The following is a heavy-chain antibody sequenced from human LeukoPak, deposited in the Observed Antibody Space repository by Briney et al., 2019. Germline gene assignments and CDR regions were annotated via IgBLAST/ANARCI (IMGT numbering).Heavy chain of an antibody. V-gene: IGHV3-7*01. J-gene: IGHJ4*02. D-gene: IGHD3-10*01. CDR2: INQDGVEK. CDR3: ATSSRVSSGGWRFGSGTSYSYGSGTSYYPPYN. Sequence: GGSLRLSCAASGFTFSSYWMSWVRQAPGKGLEWVADINQDGVEKYYVDSVKGRFTISRDDAKNSLYLQLNSLRAEDSAVYYCATSSRVSSGGWRFGSGTSYSYGSGTSYYPPYNWGQGILVTVSS. CDR1: GFTFSSYW.